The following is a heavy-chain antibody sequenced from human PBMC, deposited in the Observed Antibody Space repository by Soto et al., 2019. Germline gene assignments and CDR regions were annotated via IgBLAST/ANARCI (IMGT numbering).Heavy chain of an antibody. Sequence: PGGSLRLSCAASGFTFSSYAMHWVRQAPGKGLEWVAVISYDGSNKYYADSVKGRFTISRDNSKNTLYLQMNSLRAEDTAVYYCARDSSSHYYGMDVWGQGTTVTVSS. CDR1: GFTFSSYA. CDR2: ISYDGSNK. J-gene: IGHJ6*02. D-gene: IGHD2-15*01. V-gene: IGHV3-30-3*01. CDR3: ARDSSSHYYGMDV.